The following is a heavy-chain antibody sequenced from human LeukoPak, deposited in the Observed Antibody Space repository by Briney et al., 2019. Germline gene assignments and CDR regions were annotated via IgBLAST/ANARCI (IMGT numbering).Heavy chain of an antibody. Sequence: ASVKVSCKVSGYTLTQLSMHWVRQAPGKGREWMGGFDPEDGETIYAQKFQGRVTMTEDTSTDTAYMELSSLRSEDTAVYYCATYAAGGCSGGSCYSDYYYYYGMDVWGQGTTVTVSS. CDR3: ATYAAGGCSGGSCYSDYYYYYGMDV. V-gene: IGHV1-24*01. CDR2: FDPEDGET. D-gene: IGHD2-15*01. J-gene: IGHJ6*02. CDR1: GYTLTQLS.